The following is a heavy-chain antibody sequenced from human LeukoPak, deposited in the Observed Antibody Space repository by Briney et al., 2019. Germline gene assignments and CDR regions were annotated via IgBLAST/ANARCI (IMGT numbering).Heavy chain of an antibody. CDR2: IDPNSGGT. D-gene: IGHD1-26*01. J-gene: IGHJ4*02. CDR3: ARGGIVGAPENFDY. CDR1: GYTFTGYY. V-gene: IGHV1-2*02. Sequence: ASVKVSCKASGYTFTGYYMHWVRQAPGQGLEWMGWIDPNSGGTNYAQKFQGRVTMTRDTSISTAYMELSRLRSDGTAVYYCARGGIVGAPENFDYWGQGTLVTVSS.